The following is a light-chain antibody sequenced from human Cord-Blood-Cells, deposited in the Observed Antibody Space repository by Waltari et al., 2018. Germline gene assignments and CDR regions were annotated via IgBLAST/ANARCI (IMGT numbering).Light chain of an antibody. Sequence: QSALTQPASVSGSPGQSITISCTGTSSDVGGYNYFSWYQQPPGKAPKLMIYGVSNRPSGVSSRVSGSKSGNTAALTISGLQAEDEADYYCSSYTSSSTLVVVGGGTKLTVL. CDR1: SSDVGGYNY. J-gene: IGLJ2*01. V-gene: IGLV2-14*03. CDR2: GVS. CDR3: SSYTSSSTLVV.